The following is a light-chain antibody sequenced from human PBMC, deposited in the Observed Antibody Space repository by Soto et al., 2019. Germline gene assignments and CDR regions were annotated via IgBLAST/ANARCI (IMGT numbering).Light chain of an antibody. V-gene: IGLV2-8*01. Sequence: QSALTQPPSASGSPGQSVTISCSGTKNDIGVYDFVSWYQHHPGKAPRLIIYEVVQRPSGVPDRFSGSKSGNTASLTISGLQAEDEADYFCCSYAGGYTYLFGTGTKLTVL. J-gene: IGLJ1*01. CDR1: KNDIGVYDF. CDR2: EVV. CDR3: CSYAGGYTYL.